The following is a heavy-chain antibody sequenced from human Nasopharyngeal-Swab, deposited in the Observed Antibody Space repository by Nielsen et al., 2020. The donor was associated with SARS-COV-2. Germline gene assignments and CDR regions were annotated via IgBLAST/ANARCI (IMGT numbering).Heavy chain of an antibody. V-gene: IGHV3-30*18. CDR3: AKPYSGSYYGYFDY. CDR1: GFTFSSYG. J-gene: IGHJ4*02. Sequence: GGSLRLSCAASGFTFSSYGMHWVRQAPGKGLEWVAVISYDESNKYYADSVKGRFTISRDNSKNTLYLQMNSLRAEDTAVYYCAKPYSGSYYGYFDYWGQGTLVTVSS. CDR2: ISYDESNK. D-gene: IGHD1-26*01.